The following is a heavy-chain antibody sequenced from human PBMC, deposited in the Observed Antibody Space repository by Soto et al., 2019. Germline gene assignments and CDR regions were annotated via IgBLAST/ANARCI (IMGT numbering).Heavy chain of an antibody. J-gene: IGHJ3*01. CDR2: IKQDGSEK. Sequence: LRLSCAASVFTFSSYWMSWVRQAPGKGLEWVANIKQDGSEKYYVDSVKGRFTISRDNAKNSLYLQMNSLRAEDTAVYYCARDPRYSSSCTDAFDVWGQGTMVTVSS. D-gene: IGHD6-13*01. V-gene: IGHV3-7*03. CDR1: VFTFSSYW. CDR3: ARDPRYSSSCTDAFDV.